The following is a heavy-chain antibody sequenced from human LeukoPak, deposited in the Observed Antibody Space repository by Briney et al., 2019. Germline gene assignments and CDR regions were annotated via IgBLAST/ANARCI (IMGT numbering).Heavy chain of an antibody. CDR3: ASGGTAVVMALTYYFDT. J-gene: IGHJ4*02. D-gene: IGHD3-22*01. Sequence: SETLSLTCAVSGYSISSGYYWGWIRQPPGKGLEWIGSIYHTGSTYYNPSLQSRVTISLDSPKNQFSLKLTSVTAADTAVYYCASGGTAVVMALTYYFDTWGQGSPVTVSS. CDR2: IYHTGST. CDR1: GYSISSGYY. V-gene: IGHV4-38-2*01.